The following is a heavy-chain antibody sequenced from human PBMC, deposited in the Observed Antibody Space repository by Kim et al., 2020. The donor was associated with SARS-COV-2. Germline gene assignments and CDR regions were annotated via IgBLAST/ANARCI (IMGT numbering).Heavy chain of an antibody. J-gene: IGHJ4*02. V-gene: IGHV3-7*01. CDR2: IKRDGSER. CDR1: GITSSSYW. CDR3: GFSGI. Sequence: GGSLRLSCVESGITSSSYWLTWVRQAPGKGLEWVANIKRDGSERYYGDSVKSRFTISSDNAKSSVFLQMNSLRSEDTAVYYCGFSGIWGQGTLVTVSS.